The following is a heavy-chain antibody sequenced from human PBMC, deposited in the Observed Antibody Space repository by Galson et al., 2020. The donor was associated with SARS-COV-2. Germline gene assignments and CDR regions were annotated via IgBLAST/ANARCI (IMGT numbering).Heavy chain of an antibody. Sequence: SETLSLTCTVSGGSISSYYWSWIRQPPGKGLEWIGYIYYSGSTNYNPSLKSRVTISVDTSKNQFSLKLSSVTAADTAVYYCASRVVGIEKATPELDAFDIWGQGTMVTVSS. CDR1: GGSISSYY. CDR2: IYYSGST. CDR3: ASRVVGIEKATPELDAFDI. J-gene: IGHJ3*02. D-gene: IGHD2-21*01. V-gene: IGHV4-59*12.